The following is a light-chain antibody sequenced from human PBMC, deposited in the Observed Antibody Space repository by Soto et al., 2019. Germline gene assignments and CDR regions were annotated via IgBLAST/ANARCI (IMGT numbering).Light chain of an antibody. CDR1: QSISRN. Sequence: DIQMTQSPSSLSASVGDRVTITCRASQSISRNLNWYRQKPGTAPKLLMFGASTLQSGVPSRFSGSGSGTDFTLTITSLQPEDFATYYCQQSYNTPRTVGQGNKVDIK. CDR2: GAS. J-gene: IGKJ1*01. CDR3: QQSYNTPRT. V-gene: IGKV1-39*01.